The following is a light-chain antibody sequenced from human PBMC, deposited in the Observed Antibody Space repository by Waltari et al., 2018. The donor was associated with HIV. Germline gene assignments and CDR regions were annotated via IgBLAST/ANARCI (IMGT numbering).Light chain of an antibody. Sequence: QSVLTPPPSASRTPGQRVTISRAGISSTNGKNNVNWYQKLPGTAPKLLIYRNNQRASGVPDRFSGSKSGTSASLAISGLRSEDEADYYCATWADRPSGPVVFGGGTKVTVL. V-gene: IGLV1-47*01. CDR1: SSTNGKNN. J-gene: IGLJ2*01. CDR3: ATWADRPSGPVV. CDR2: RNN.